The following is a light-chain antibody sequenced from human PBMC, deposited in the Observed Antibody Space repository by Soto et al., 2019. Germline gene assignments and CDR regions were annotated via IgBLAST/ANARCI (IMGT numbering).Light chain of an antibody. CDR2: LGS. J-gene: IGKJ4*01. V-gene: IGKV2-28*01. Sequence: DIVMTQSPLSLPVTPGEPASISCRSSQSLLHSNGYTYLDWYLQKPGQSPQLLIYLGSNRASGVTDRFSGSGSGTDFTLKISRVEAEDVGVYYCMQALQTPLTFGGGTKVEIK. CDR1: QSLLHSNGYTY. CDR3: MQALQTPLT.